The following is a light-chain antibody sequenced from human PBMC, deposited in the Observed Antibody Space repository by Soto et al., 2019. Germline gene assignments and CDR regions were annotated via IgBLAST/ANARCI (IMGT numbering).Light chain of an antibody. CDR1: QDISNY. V-gene: IGKV1-33*01. CDR2: DAS. J-gene: IGKJ4*01. CDR3: QQYDNLPPLT. Sequence: DIPMTPSPSSLSASVGDRVTITCQASQDISNYLNWYQQKPGKAPKLLIYDASNLETGVPSRFSGSGSETDFTFTISSLQPEDIATYYCQQYDNLPPLTFGGGTKVEIK.